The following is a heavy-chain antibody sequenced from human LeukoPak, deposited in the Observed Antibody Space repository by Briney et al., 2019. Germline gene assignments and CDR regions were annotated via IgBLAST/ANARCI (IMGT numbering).Heavy chain of an antibody. V-gene: IGHV4-59*01. D-gene: IGHD5-12*01. CDR2: IFYSGST. Sequence: SETLSLTCTVSGGSISSYYWSWIRQPPGKGLEWIGYIFYSGSTNYNPSLKSRVTISVDTSKNQFSLKLSSVTAADTAVYYCARGYQWVATIFTPYYYMDVWGKGTTVTVSS. CDR3: ARGYQWVATIFTPYYYMDV. CDR1: GGSISSYY. J-gene: IGHJ6*03.